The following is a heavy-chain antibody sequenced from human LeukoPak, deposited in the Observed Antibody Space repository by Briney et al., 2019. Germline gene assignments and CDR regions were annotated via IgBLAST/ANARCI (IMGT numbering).Heavy chain of an antibody. D-gene: IGHD4-11*01. CDR1: GGSFSGYY. Sequence: SETPSLTCAVYGGSFSGYYWTWIRQVPGKGLEWIGDINHRGNTDYNVSLKSRVTISVDTSKNQFSLKLRSVTAADTAVYYCTTSNSRSHYYGMDVWGQGITVTVSS. CDR3: TTSNSRSHYYGMDV. J-gene: IGHJ6*02. V-gene: IGHV4-34*01. CDR2: INHRGNT.